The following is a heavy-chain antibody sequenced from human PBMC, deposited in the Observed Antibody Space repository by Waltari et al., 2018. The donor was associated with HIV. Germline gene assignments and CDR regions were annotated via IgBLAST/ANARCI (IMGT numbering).Heavy chain of an antibody. Sequence: QVQLQQWGAGLLKPSETLSLTCAVYGDSSSGFYRSWIRQPHGKGPEWIGEINHSGSTKYNPTLQSRVTISLDTSKNQFSLQLTSVTAADTAVYYCVTNGEMIGHGCFFDYWDLGALVTVSS. J-gene: IGHJ4*02. V-gene: IGHV4-34*02. CDR2: INHSGST. CDR1: GDSSSGFY. D-gene: IGHD3-22*01. CDR3: VTNGEMIGHGCFFDY.